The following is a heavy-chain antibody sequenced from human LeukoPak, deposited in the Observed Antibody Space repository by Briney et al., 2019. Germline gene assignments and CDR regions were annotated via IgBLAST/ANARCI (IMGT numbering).Heavy chain of an antibody. J-gene: IGHJ4*02. CDR1: GFTFSSYG. CDR3: ARRTGMTLPGWLRVVDF. CDR2: ISYDGSNK. D-gene: IGHD6-19*01. Sequence: GRSLRLSCAASGFTFSSYGMHWVRQAPGKGLEWVAVISYDGSNKYYADSVKGRFTISRDNAKNSLYLQMNSLRDEDTAVYYCARRTGMTLPGWLRVVDFWGQGTLVTVSS. V-gene: IGHV3-30*03.